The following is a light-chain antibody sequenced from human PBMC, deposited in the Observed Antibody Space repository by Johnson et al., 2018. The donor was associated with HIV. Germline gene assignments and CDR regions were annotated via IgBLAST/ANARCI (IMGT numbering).Light chain of an antibody. CDR3: GTWDSSLSASV. CDR2: DNN. Sequence: QSVLTQPPSVSAAPGQKVTISCSGSSSNIGNNFVSWYQQLPGTAPKLLIYDNNKRPSGIPDRFSGSTSGTSATLVITGLQTGDEADYYCGTWDSSLSASVFGTGTKVTVL. V-gene: IGLV1-51*01. CDR1: SSNIGNNF. J-gene: IGLJ1*01.